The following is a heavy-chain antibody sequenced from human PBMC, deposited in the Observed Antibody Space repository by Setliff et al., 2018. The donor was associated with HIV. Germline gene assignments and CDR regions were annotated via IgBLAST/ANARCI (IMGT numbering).Heavy chain of an antibody. CDR2: IYYSGST. D-gene: IGHD6-13*01. CDR1: GGSISSSSYY. J-gene: IGHJ1*01. V-gene: IGHV4-39*01. CDR3: AKGNAGTPPIEYLQH. Sequence: SETLSLTCTVSGGSISSSSYYWGWIRQPPGKGLEWIGSIYYSGSTYYNPSLKSRVTISVDTSKNQFSLNLNSVTAADTAVYYCAKGNAGTPPIEYLQHWGQGTLVTVSS.